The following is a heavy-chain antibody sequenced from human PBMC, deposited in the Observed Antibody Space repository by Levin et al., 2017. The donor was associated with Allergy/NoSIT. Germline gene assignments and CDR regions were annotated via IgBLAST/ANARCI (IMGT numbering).Heavy chain of an antibody. V-gene: IGHV4-34*01. CDR2: INHSGST. Sequence: SETLSLTCAVYGGSFSGYYWSWIRQPPGKGLEWIGEINHSGSTNYNPSLKSRVTISVDTSKNQFSLKLSSVTAADTAVYYCARGRRDPYYFDYWGQGTLVTVSS. CDR3: ARGRRDPYYFDY. D-gene: IGHD1-14*01. J-gene: IGHJ4*02. CDR1: GGSFSGYY.